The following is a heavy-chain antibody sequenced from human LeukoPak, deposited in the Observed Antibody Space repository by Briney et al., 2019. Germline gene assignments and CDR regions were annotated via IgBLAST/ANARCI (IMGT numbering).Heavy chain of an antibody. CDR2: IYTSGST. V-gene: IGHV4-61*02. J-gene: IGHJ4*02. CDR3: ARGESYRGYYFDY. Sequence: PSQTLSLTCTVSGGSISSGSDYWSWIRQPAGKGLEWIGRIYTSGSTNYNPSLKSRVTISVDMSKNQFSLKLSSVTAADTAVYYCARGESYRGYYFDYWGQGTLVTVSS. CDR1: GGSISSGSDY. D-gene: IGHD2-21*01.